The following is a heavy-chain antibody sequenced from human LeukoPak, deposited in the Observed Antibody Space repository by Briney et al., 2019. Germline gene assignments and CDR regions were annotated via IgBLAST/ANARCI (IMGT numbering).Heavy chain of an antibody. J-gene: IGHJ4*02. Sequence: GGSLRLSCAASGFTFSSYNMNWVRQAPGKGLEWVSDINGSGGSTYYADSVKGRFTISRDNSKNTLYLLMNSLRAEDTAVYYCAKSLLRPGYWGQGTLVTASS. D-gene: IGHD3-3*01. CDR2: INGSGGST. CDR3: AKSLLRPGY. CDR1: GFTFSSYN. V-gene: IGHV3-23*01.